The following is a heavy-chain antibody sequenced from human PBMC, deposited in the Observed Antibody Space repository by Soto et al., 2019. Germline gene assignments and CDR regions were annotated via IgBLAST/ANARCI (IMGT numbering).Heavy chain of an antibody. V-gene: IGHV3-30-3*01. J-gene: IGHJ6*02. CDR1: GFTFSSYA. CDR3: ARDHKGRTGYYKRGYYYGMDV. D-gene: IGHD3-9*01. CDR2: ISYDGSNK. Sequence: GGSLRLSCAASGFTFSSYAMHWVRQAPGKGLEWVAVISYDGSNKYYADSVKGRFTISRDNSKNTLYLQMNSLRAEDTAVYYCARDHKGRTGYYKRGYYYGMDVWGQGTTVTVSS.